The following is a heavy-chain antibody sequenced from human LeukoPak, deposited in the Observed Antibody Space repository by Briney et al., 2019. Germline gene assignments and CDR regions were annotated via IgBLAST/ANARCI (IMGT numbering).Heavy chain of an antibody. CDR2: ISGSGGST. CDR3: AKALPSMVRGVRVFDY. Sequence: GGSVRLSRPASRFTFSSYAMSWVRQAPAKGLEWVSAISGSGGSTYYADSVKGRFTIYRDNSKNTMYLQMNSLRAEETAVYYCAKALPSMVRGVRVFDYWGQGTLVTVSS. CDR1: RFTFSSYA. J-gene: IGHJ4*02. V-gene: IGHV3-23*01. D-gene: IGHD3-10*01.